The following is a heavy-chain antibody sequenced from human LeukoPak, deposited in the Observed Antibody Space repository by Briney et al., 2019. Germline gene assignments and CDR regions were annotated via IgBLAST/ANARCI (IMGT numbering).Heavy chain of an antibody. CDR2: IYYSGST. CDR1: GGSISSSSYY. Sequence: SETLSLTCTVSGGSISSSSYYWGWIRQRPGKGLEWIGSIYYSGSTYYNPYLKSRVTISVDTSKNQFSLKLSSVTAADTAVYYCARHEIVVVPAAILCGWFDPWGQGTLVTVSS. V-gene: IGHV4-39*01. D-gene: IGHD2-2*02. CDR3: ARHEIVVVPAAILCGWFDP. J-gene: IGHJ5*02.